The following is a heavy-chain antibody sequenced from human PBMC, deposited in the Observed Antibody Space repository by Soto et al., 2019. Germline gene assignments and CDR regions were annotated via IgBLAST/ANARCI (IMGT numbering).Heavy chain of an antibody. J-gene: IGHJ4*02. CDR2: IDPNNGDT. CDR3: ARHSGYDYVFDY. D-gene: IGHD5-12*01. CDR1: GYTVTGLY. V-gene: IGHV1-2*02. Sequence: GSVKVSFKASGYTVTGLYIHSVRQAPGQGLEWIGWIDPNNGDTNYAQKFHGRVSMTRYTSTSTAYMEVSSLRFDDTAVYYCARHSGYDYVFDYWGQGTLVTVSS.